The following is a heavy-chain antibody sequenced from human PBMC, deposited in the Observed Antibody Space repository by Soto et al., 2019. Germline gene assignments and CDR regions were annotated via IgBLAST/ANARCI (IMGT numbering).Heavy chain of an antibody. D-gene: IGHD3-22*01. CDR1: GFLFNSNW. CDR2: IKQDGSEK. CDR3: ARGAYYDSTGYYLGY. Sequence: GGSLRLSCAASGFLFNSNWMTWVRQGPGKGLEWVANIKQDGSEKYYVDAVEGRFTASRDNAKNSLYLQMNSLRAEDTAVYYCARGAYYDSTGYYLGYWGQGTLVTVSS. J-gene: IGHJ4*02. V-gene: IGHV3-7*01.